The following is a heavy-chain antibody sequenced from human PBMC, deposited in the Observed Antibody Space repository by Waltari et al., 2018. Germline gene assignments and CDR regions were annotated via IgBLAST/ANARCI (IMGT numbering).Heavy chain of an antibody. V-gene: IGHV4-34*04. J-gene: IGHJ5*02. CDR3: ARGLPIRMVRGVINWFDP. Sequence: QVQLQQWGAGLLKPSETLSLTCAVYGGSFSGYYWSWIRQPPGKGVGWIGEINHRGSTNQPPSLQSRSTISVDTSKNQVSLKLSSVTAADTAVYYCARGLPIRMVRGVINWFDPWGQGTLVTVSS. CDR1: GGSFSGYY. D-gene: IGHD3-10*01. CDR2: INHRGST.